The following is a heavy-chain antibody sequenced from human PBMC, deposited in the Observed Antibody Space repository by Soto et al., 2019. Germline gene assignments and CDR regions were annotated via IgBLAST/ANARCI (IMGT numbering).Heavy chain of an antibody. CDR3: ARDSPIGSTYSGYDAIDS. Sequence: QVQLVQSGAEVKKPGSSVKVSCTSSGGTFSPSTFTWVRPAPGPGLEWRGRTIPILDVSDYAQDFQGRVTINAAKSTSTVYMELTSLTSQDTAVYYCARDSPIGSTYSGYDAIDSWGQGTLVTVAS. J-gene: IGHJ4*02. CDR2: TIPILDVS. CDR1: GGTFSPST. D-gene: IGHD5-12*01. V-gene: IGHV1-69*08.